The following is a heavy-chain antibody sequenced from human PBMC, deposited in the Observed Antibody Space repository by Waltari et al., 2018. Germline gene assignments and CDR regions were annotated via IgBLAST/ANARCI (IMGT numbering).Heavy chain of an antibody. D-gene: IGHD3-10*01. CDR2: ISAYNANT. J-gene: IGHJ4*02. CDR1: GYPFNSFG. Sequence: QVPLVQSGAEVKKPGASVKVACTASGYPFNSFGISWVRQAPGQGLEWMGWISAYNANTNYAQKFQGRVTMTTDTSTRTAYMELRSLRSADTAVYYCARDYGSGYGLFDYWGQGTLVTVSS. CDR3: ARDYGSGYGLFDY. V-gene: IGHV1-18*01.